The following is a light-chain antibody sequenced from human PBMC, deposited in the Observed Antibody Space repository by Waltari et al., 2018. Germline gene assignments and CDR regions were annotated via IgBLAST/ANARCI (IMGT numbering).Light chain of an antibody. CDR3: QQYDNWPPYT. CDR1: QSVNSN. CDR2: TAS. V-gene: IGKV3-15*01. Sequence: EIVMTQSPATLSVSPGDRANISCRASQSVNSNLAWYQQTPGQAPRLLIYTASTRATGVPARFSGSGSGTHFTLTISSLQSEDFAVYYCQQYDNWPPYTFGQGTNLEIK. J-gene: IGKJ2*01.